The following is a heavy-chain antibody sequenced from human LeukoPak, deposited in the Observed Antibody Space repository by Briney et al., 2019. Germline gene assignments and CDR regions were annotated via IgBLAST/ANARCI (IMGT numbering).Heavy chain of an antibody. CDR3: AREGSSPSDSGWFDP. CDR2: INPSGGST. D-gene: IGHD6-6*01. V-gene: IGHV1-46*01. CDR1: GYTFTSYY. Sequence: ASVKVSCKASGYTFTSYYMHWVRQAPGQGLEWMGIINPSGGSTSYAQKFQGRVTMTRDTSTSTVYMELSSLRSEDTAVYYCAREGSSPSDSGWFDPWGQGTLVTVSS. J-gene: IGHJ5*02.